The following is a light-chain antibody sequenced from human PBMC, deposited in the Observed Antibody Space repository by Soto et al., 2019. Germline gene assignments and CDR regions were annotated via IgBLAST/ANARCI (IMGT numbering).Light chain of an antibody. CDR1: QSVSSY. J-gene: IGKJ1*01. CDR2: DAS. V-gene: IGKV3-11*01. CDR3: QQRSTWPT. Sequence: EFVFTQSPATLSLSPGERATLACRASQSVSSYLAWYAQKPGQAPRLLIYDASNSATGTPARFSGSGSGTDFTLTISSLEPEDFAFYYCQQRSTWPTFGQGTKVDIK.